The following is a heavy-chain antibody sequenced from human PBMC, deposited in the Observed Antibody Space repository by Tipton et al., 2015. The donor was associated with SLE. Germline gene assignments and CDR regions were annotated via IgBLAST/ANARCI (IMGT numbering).Heavy chain of an antibody. V-gene: IGHV3-21*01. Sequence: SLRLSCAASGFTFSSYSMNWVRQAPGKGLEWVSSISSSSSYIYYADSVKGRFTISRDNAKNSLYLQMNSLRAEDTAVYYCARDRMYYYGSGTNSGGDYWGQGTLVTVSS. CDR2: ISSSSSYI. J-gene: IGHJ4*02. CDR1: GFTFSSYS. D-gene: IGHD3-10*01. CDR3: ARDRMYYYGSGTNSGGDY.